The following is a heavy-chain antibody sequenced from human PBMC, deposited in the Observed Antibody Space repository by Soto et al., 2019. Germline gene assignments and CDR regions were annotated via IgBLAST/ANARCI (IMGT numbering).Heavy chain of an antibody. CDR3: AHSRGDPVADPKGGWFDP. V-gene: IGHV2-5*02. J-gene: IGHJ5*02. D-gene: IGHD6-19*01. CDR2: IYWDDDK. Sequence: QITLKESGPTLVKPTQTLTLTCTFSGFSLSTSGVGVGWIRQPPGKALEWLALIYWDDDKRYSPSLKSRLTITKHTSKNQVVLTMTNMDPVDTATYYCAHSRGDPVADPKGGWFDPWGQGTLVTVSS. CDR1: GFSLSTSGVG.